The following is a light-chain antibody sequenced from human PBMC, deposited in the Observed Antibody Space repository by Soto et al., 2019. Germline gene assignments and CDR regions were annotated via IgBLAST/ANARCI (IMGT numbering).Light chain of an antibody. CDR2: DDR. Sequence: SYELTQPPSMSVAPGQTARVTCGGYNIGSKSVHWYQQRPGQAPVLVVYDDRDRPSGIPERFSGSNSGNTATLTISRVEAEDEADYYCQVWDSSTDRYVFGTGTKLTVL. J-gene: IGLJ1*01. CDR3: QVWDSSTDRYV. CDR1: NIGSKS. V-gene: IGLV3-21*02.